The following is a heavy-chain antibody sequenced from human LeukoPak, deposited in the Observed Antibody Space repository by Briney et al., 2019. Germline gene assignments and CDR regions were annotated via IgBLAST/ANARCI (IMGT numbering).Heavy chain of an antibody. CDR1: GFTFSSYS. D-gene: IGHD1-26*01. CDR2: ISSSSSYI. CDR3: ARDGSRGGAPWYYFDY. J-gene: IGHJ4*02. Sequence: GGSLRLSCAASGFTFSSYSMNWVRQAPGKGLEWVSSISSSSSYIYYADSVKGRFTISRDNAKNSLHLQMNSLRAEDTAVYYCARDGSRGGAPWYYFDYWGQGTLVTVSS. V-gene: IGHV3-21*01.